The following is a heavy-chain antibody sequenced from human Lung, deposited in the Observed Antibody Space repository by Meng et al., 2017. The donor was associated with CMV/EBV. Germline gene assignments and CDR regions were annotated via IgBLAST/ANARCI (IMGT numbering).Heavy chain of an antibody. V-gene: IGHV3-49*04. D-gene: IGHD2-15*01. J-gene: IGHJ4*03. Sequence: GGSLRLXCTVSGFSAGDSFMTWVRQVPGKGLEWVGFIRSKNSGGTTEYAASVKGRFTISRDEANSVAYLQMNSLRIEDTPVYYCTPCGINCYLDYWAQGTXVTVSS. CDR1: GFSAGDSF. CDR3: TPCGINCYLDY. CDR2: IRSKNSGGTT.